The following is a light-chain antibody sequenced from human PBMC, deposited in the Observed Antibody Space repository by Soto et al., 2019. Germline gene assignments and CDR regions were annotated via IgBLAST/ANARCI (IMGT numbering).Light chain of an antibody. CDR2: EVT. J-gene: IGLJ2*01. CDR3: SSYTSSSTVV. CDR1: SSDVGGYNF. V-gene: IGLV2-14*03. Sequence: QSVLTQPPSASGSPGQSVTISCTGTSSDVGGYNFVSWYQQHPGKAPQLIIYEVTNRPSGVSNRFSGSKSGNTASLTISGLQAEDEADYYCSSYTSSSTVVFGGGTKVTVL.